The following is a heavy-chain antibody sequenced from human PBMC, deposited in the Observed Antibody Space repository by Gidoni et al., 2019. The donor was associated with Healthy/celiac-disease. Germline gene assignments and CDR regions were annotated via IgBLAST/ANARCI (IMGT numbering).Heavy chain of an antibody. D-gene: IGHD6-19*01. J-gene: IGHJ4*02. CDR1: GFTFSSYA. Sequence: EVQLLESGGGLVQPAGSLRLSCAASGFTFSSYAMSWVRQAPGKGLEWVSAISGSGGSTYYADSVKGRFTISRDNSKNTLHLQMNSLRAEDTAVYYCANAYSSGWSFDYWGQGTLVTVSS. CDR2: ISGSGGST. CDR3: ANAYSSGWSFDY. V-gene: IGHV3-23*01.